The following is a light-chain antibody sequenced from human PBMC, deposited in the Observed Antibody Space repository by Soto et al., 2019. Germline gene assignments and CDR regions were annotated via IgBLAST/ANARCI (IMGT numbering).Light chain of an antibody. Sequence: EIVLTQSPGTLSLSPGERATLSCRASQSVSSSYLAWYQQKPGQAPRLLIYGASSRATGIPDGFSGSGSGTGFTLTISRLEPEDFAVYYCPQYGGSPSTFGPGT. V-gene: IGKV3-20*01. CDR1: QSVSSSY. CDR2: GAS. CDR3: PQYGGSPST. J-gene: IGKJ3*01.